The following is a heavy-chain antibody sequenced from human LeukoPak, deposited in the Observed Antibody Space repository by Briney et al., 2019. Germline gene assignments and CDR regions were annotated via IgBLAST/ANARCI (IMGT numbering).Heavy chain of an antibody. CDR1: GLTFSRNW. CDR2: INGDGSGT. J-gene: IGHJ4*02. V-gene: IGHV3-74*01. CDR3: ARALGY. Sequence: GGSLRLSCAASGLTFSRNWMHWVRQGPGKGLVWVSRINGDGSGTNYADSVKGRFTISRDNAKNTLYLQMNSLRAEDTAIYYCARALGYWGQGTLVTVSS.